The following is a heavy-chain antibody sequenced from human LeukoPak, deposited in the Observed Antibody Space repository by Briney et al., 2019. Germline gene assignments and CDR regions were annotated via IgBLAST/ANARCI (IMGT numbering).Heavy chain of an antibody. V-gene: IGHV3-7*01. D-gene: IGHD4-11*01. CDR2: INQDGSDK. CDR3: TRGDHSNYNY. CDR1: GFIFRTYW. Sequence: PGGSLRLSCEASGFIFRTYWMYWVRQAPGKGLEWVANINQDGSDKYYVDSVRGRFTISRDNARNSVYLQMNSLRAEDTAVYYCTRGDHSNYNYWGQGTLVTVSS. J-gene: IGHJ4*02.